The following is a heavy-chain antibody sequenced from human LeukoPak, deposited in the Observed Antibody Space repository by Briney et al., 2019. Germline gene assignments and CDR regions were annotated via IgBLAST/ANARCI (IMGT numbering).Heavy chain of an antibody. J-gene: IGHJ4*02. D-gene: IGHD3-22*01. CDR2: IIPIFGTA. CDR3: ARDGYDSSGYFGYYFDY. V-gene: IGHV1-69*13. Sequence: SVKVSCKASGGTFSSYAISWVRQAPGQGLEWMGGIIPIFGTANYAQKFLGRVTITADESTSTAYMELSSLRSEDTAVYYCARDGYDSSGYFGYYFDYWGQGTLVTVSS. CDR1: GGTFSSYA.